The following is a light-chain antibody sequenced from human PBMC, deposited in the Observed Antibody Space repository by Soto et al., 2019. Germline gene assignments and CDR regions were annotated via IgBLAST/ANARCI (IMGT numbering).Light chain of an antibody. J-gene: IGLJ2*01. CDR2: DNR. Sequence: QSVLTQPPSVSGAPGQRVTISCTGSSSNIGAGYVVDWYQQLPGTAPKLLIYDNRNRPSGVPDRFSGSKSGTSASLAITGLQAEDEADYYCQSYDSSLSGSLFGGGTKLTVL. CDR3: QSYDSSLSGSL. V-gene: IGLV1-40*01. CDR1: SSNIGAGYV.